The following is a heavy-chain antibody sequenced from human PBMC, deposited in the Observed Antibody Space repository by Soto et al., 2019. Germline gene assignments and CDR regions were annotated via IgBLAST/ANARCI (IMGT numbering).Heavy chain of an antibody. CDR2: IKQDGSEK. J-gene: IGHJ4*02. Sequence: PGGSLRLSCAASGCNFISYWMSWVRQAPGKGLEWVANIKQDGSEKYYVDSVKGRFTISRDNAKNSLYLQMNSLRAEDTAVYYCARDNHRWGQGTLVTVSS. CDR3: ARDNHR. V-gene: IGHV3-7*01. CDR1: GCNFISYW.